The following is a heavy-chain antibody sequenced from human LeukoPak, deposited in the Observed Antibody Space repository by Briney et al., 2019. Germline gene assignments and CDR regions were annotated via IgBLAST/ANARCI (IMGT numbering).Heavy chain of an antibody. Sequence: GGSLRLSCAASGFAFNDFAMYWVRQAPGKGLDWVAVIWRDGSHRYYAHSIKGRFTISRDNSKNTLYLQMSSLRAEDTAVYYCAKSSIMFAAGRLGSIDFWGQGTLVTVSS. J-gene: IGHJ4*02. CDR3: AKSSIMFAAGRLGSIDF. CDR1: GFAFNDFA. CDR2: IWRDGSHR. D-gene: IGHD1-26*01. V-gene: IGHV3-33*06.